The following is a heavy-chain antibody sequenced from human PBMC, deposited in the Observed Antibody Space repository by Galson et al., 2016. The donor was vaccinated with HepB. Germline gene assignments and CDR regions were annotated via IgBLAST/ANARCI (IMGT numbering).Heavy chain of an antibody. V-gene: IGHV1-18*01. J-gene: IGHJ6*02. CDR1: GYSFASHG. D-gene: IGHD2-15*01. CDR2: ISPSSNNA. Sequence: SVKVSCKASGYSFASHGITWVRQAPGQGLEWMGWISPSSNNAIYAQRVQGRVTLTTDTSTTTAYFEIGSLRSDDTAVYYCARESAPRQTFVWQRMNGMDVWGLGTTVIVSS. CDR3: ARESAPRQTFVWQRMNGMDV.